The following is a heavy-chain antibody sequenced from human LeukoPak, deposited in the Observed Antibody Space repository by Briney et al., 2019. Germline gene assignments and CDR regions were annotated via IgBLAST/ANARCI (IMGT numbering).Heavy chain of an antibody. Sequence: GGSLRLSCAASGFTVSDNYMSWFRQAPGKGLEWLSVLDSGGSAIYADSVRGRFTISRDNSKNTLHLQMDSLTIEDSALYYCARDHVVASGAVAYWGQGTLVTVSS. CDR3: ARDHVVASGAVAY. J-gene: IGHJ4*02. CDR1: GFTVSDNY. V-gene: IGHV3-53*01. D-gene: IGHD2-15*01. CDR2: LDSGGSA.